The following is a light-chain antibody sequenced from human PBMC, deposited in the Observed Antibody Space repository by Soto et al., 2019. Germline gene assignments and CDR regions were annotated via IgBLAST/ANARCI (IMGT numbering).Light chain of an antibody. J-gene: IGLJ2*01. CDR2: EGS. CDR3: CAYAGSSTGV. V-gene: IGLV2-23*01. Sequence: QSALTQPASVSGSPGQSITLSCTGTSSDVGSYNLVSWYQQHPGKAPKLMIYEGSKRPSGVSNRFSGSKYGNTASLTISGLQAEDEADYYCCAYAGSSTGVFGGGTQLTV. CDR1: SSDVGSYNL.